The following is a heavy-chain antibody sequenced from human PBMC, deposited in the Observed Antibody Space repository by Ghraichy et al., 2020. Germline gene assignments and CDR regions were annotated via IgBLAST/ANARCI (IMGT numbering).Heavy chain of an antibody. CDR1: GFTFSDYY. CDR3: ARPMTTVLSLDAFDI. CDR2: ISSSGSTI. D-gene: IGHD4-17*01. Sequence: GGSLRLSCAASGFTFSDYYMSWIRQAPGKGLEWVSYISSSGSTIYYADSVKGRFTISRDNAKNSLYLQMNSLRAEDTAVYYCARPMTTVLSLDAFDIWGQGTMVTVSS. V-gene: IGHV3-11*01. J-gene: IGHJ3*02.